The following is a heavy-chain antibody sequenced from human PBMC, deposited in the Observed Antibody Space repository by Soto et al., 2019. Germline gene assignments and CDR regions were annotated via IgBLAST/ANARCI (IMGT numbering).Heavy chain of an antibody. V-gene: IGHV3-73*01. CDR2: IRSDSASSAI. D-gene: IGHD2-2*01. J-gene: IGHJ1*01. Sequence: EAQLVQSGGGLVQPGGSLQLSCAASGFTFGGSPVHWVRQASGKGLEWVGRIRSDSASSAIAYAASVRGRFTFSRDDSKNTAYRQVTSMAVEDTALYYCVRECCRRTGCYLLDLWGQGTLVTVSS. CDR3: VRECCRRTGCYLLDL. CDR1: GFTFGGSP.